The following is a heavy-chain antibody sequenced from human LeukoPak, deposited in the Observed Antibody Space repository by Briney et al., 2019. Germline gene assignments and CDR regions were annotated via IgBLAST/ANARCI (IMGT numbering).Heavy chain of an antibody. J-gene: IGHJ6*03. CDR3: AKEDRGAAAGKRSWFYYYYMDV. CDR1: GFTFSSYG. CDR2: ISGSGGST. D-gene: IGHD6-13*01. Sequence: PGGSLRLSCAASGFTFSSYGMSWVRQAPGKGLEWVSAISGSGGSTYYADSMKGRFTISRDNSKNTLYLQMNSLRAEDTAVYYCAKEDRGAAAGKRSWFYYYYMDVWGKGTTVTISS. V-gene: IGHV3-23*01.